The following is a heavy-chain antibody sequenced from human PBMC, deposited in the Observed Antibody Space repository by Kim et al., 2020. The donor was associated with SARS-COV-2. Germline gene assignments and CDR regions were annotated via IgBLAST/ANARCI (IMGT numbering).Heavy chain of an antibody. CDR1: GGSISSYY. Sequence: SETLSLTCTVSGGSISSYYWSWIRQPPGKGLEWIGYIYYSGSTNYNPSLKSRVTISVDTSKNQFSLKLSSVTAADTAVYYCARTVTTNYYYYYYYMDVWGKGTTVTVSS. CDR2: IYYSGST. D-gene: IGHD4-17*01. J-gene: IGHJ6*03. V-gene: IGHV4-59*01. CDR3: ARTVTTNYYYYYYYMDV.